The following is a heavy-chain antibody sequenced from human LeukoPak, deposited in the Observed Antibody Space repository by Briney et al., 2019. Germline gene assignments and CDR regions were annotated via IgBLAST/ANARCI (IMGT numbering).Heavy chain of an antibody. V-gene: IGHV3-23*01. CDR1: GFTFSSYP. Sequence: PGGPLRLSCAASGFTFSSYPMSWVRQAPGKGLEWVSTISDSGGNTYYADSVKGRFTISGDNSKNTLYLQMNSLRAEDTAVYYCARSSLSDTGSYDCWGQGTLVTVSS. CDR3: ARSSLSDTGSYDC. J-gene: IGHJ4*02. D-gene: IGHD3-10*01. CDR2: ISDSGGNT.